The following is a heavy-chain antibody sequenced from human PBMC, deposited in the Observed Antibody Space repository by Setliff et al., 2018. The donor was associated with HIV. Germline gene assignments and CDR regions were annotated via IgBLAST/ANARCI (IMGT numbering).Heavy chain of an antibody. CDR1: TESLTRYD. D-gene: IGHD3-10*01. Sequence: SETLSLTCAVYTESLTRYDWAWISQSPEKGLEWIGEIDDSGSIIYNLSLQSRVTMSVDTSKNQFSLKVRSLTAADTGLYYCARVKSIKTTLVRLWPRFDLWGQGTQVTVSS. V-gene: IGHV4-34*01. J-gene: IGHJ5*02. CDR2: IDDSGSI. CDR3: ARVKSIKTTLVRLWPRFDL.